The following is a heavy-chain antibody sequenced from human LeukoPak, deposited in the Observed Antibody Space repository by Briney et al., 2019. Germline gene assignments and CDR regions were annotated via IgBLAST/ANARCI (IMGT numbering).Heavy chain of an antibody. J-gene: IGHJ6*03. CDR2: ITSSSNYI. Sequence: GGSLRLSCAASGFTFSIYSMNWVRQAPGKGLEWVSRITSSSNYIYYADSVKGRFTISRDNSKNTLYLQMNSLTVEDTAMYYCAKNADRGAYCRGGSCYPYYYYYMDVWGTGTTVTISS. V-gene: IGHV3-21*04. D-gene: IGHD2-15*01. CDR3: AKNADRGAYCRGGSCYPYYYYYMDV. CDR1: GFTFSIYS.